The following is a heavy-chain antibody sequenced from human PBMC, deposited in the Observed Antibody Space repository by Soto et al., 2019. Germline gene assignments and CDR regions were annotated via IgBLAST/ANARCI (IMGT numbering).Heavy chain of an antibody. D-gene: IGHD5-18*01. V-gene: IGHV3-30*18. CDR1: GSTFSSYG. CDR2: ISYDGSNK. CDR3: AKLPGYSYGYAFDY. J-gene: IGHJ4*02. Sequence: GGSLRLSCAASGSTFSSYGMHWVRQAPGKGLEWVAVISYDGSNKYYADSVKGRFTISRDNSKNTLYLQMNSLRAEDTAVYYCAKLPGYSYGYAFDYWGQGTLVTVSS.